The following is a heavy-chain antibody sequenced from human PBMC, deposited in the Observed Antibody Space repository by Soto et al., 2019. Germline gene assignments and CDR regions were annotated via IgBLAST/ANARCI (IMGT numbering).Heavy chain of an antibody. Sequence: QVQLVQSGAEVKKPGASVKVSCQASGYIFSNYGISWVRQAPGQGLEWMGWIGPYNGNTDHAQNFQGRVTMTTDTSTNTAYMEQRSLRSDDTAFYYCARCYCSVGSCFTCWHFDLWGRGTLVTVSS. CDR1: GYIFSNYG. CDR2: IGPYNGNT. V-gene: IGHV1-18*01. D-gene: IGHD2-15*01. CDR3: ARCYCSVGSCFTCWHFDL. J-gene: IGHJ2*01.